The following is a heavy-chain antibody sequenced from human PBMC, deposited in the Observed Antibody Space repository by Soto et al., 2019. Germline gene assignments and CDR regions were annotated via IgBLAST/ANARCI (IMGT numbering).Heavy chain of an antibody. CDR2: TYYRSKWYN. D-gene: IGHD3-10*01. Sequence: SQTLSLTCAISGDSVSSNSAAWNWIRQSPSRGLEWLGRTYYRSKWYNDYAVSVKSRITINPDTSENQFSLQLNSVTPEDTAVYSCASDEKPTQLYYYYGMDVWGQGTTVTVSS. CDR1: GDSVSSNSAA. CDR3: ASDEKPTQLYYYYGMDV. J-gene: IGHJ6*02. V-gene: IGHV6-1*01.